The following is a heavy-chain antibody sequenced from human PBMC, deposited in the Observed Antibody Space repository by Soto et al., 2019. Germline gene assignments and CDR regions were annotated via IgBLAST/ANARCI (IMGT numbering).Heavy chain of an antibody. CDR1: GGTFSSYT. Sequence: QVQLVQSGAEVKKPGSSVTVSCKASGGTFSSYTISWVRQAPGQGLEWMGGIIPIFGPANYAQKFQGRVTITADESTSTAYMELSSLRSEDTAVYYCARGNHRGLQFWYFDLWGRGTLVTVSS. J-gene: IGHJ2*01. D-gene: IGHD5-12*01. V-gene: IGHV1-69*12. CDR3: ARGNHRGLQFWYFDL. CDR2: IIPIFGPA.